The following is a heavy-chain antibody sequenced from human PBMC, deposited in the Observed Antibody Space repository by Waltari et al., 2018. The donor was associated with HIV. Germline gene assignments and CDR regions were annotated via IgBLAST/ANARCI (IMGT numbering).Heavy chain of an antibody. CDR3: AREVEGGMVARSLRFDP. Sequence: QVQLQESGPGLVKPSATLSLTCTVSGGSVRRGSHYWSWLRQPPGKGLEWIGYIYYSGSTNYNPSLKSRVTISVDTSKNQFSLKLSSVTAADTAVYYCAREVEGGMVARSLRFDPWGQGTLVTVSS. V-gene: IGHV4-61*01. CDR1: GGSVRRGSHY. D-gene: IGHD3-10*01. CDR2: IYYSGST. J-gene: IGHJ5*02.